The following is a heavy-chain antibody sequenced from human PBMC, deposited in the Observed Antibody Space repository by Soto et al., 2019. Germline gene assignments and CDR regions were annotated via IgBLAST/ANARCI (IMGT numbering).Heavy chain of an antibody. Sequence: SQTLSLTSAISGDSVSSNRAAWNWIRQSPTRGLEWLGRTYYRSKWNNDYAVSVKSRITINPDTSKNQFSLQLNSVTAEDTAVYYCARSAAYSGYDYNFDYWGQGTLVTVSS. CDR1: GDSVSSNRAA. D-gene: IGHD5-12*01. CDR3: ARSAAYSGYDYNFDY. V-gene: IGHV6-1*01. CDR2: TYYRSKWNN. J-gene: IGHJ4*02.